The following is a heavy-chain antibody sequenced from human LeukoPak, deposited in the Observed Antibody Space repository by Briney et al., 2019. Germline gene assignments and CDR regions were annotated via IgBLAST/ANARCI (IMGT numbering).Heavy chain of an antibody. Sequence: LTGGSLRLSCAASGFTFSSYWMHWVRQAPGKGLVWVSRINSDGSSTSYADSVKGRFTISRDNAKNTLYLQMNSLRAEDTAVYFCAKSPVSSCRGSFCYPFDYWGQGNLVTVSS. J-gene: IGHJ4*02. CDR3: AKSPVSSCRGSFCYPFDY. V-gene: IGHV3-74*01. CDR2: INSDGSST. CDR1: GFTFSSYW. D-gene: IGHD2-15*01.